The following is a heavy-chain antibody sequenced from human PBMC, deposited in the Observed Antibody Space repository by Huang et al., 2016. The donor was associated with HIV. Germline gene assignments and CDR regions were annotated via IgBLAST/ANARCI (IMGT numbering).Heavy chain of an antibody. CDR2: IMPMFGTP. Sequence: QVQLVQSGAEVKTPGSSVKVSCKAPGGTFSKYAISWVRQAPGQGLEWMGGIMPMFGTPNYARKFQGRVTITADESTSTTYVEVSSLRAEDTALYYCARGQLGSYGDYDVLYWGQGTLVTVSS. CDR1: GGTFSKYA. V-gene: IGHV1-69*13. CDR3: ARGQLGSYGDYDVLY. J-gene: IGHJ4*02. D-gene: IGHD4-17*01.